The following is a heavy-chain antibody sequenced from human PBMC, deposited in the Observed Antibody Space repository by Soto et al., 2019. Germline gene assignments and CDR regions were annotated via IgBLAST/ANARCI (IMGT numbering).Heavy chain of an antibody. Sequence: GGSLRLSCAASGFTFSSYWMHWVRQAPGEGLVWVSRINSDGSTTNYADSVKGRFTVSRDNAKNTLYLQMNSLRAEDTAMYYCARGGLHAYYKDNWGQGTRVTVSS. CDR2: INSDGSTT. J-gene: IGHJ4*02. CDR1: GFTFSSYW. V-gene: IGHV3-74*01. D-gene: IGHD3-10*01. CDR3: ARGGLHAYYKDN.